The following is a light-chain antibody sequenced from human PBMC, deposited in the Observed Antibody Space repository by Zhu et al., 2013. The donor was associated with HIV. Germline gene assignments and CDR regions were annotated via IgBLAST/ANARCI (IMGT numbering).Light chain of an antibody. CDR2: KAS. CDR1: QSLSGW. CDR3: QQYNSYSRT. J-gene: IGKJ1*01. Sequence: DIQMTQSPSTLSASVGDRVTITCRASQSLSGWLAWYQQKPGKAPKLLIYKASTLQIGVPSRFSGSGSGTEFTLTISSLQPDDFATYYCQQYNSYSRTFGQGTKVEIK. V-gene: IGKV1-5*03.